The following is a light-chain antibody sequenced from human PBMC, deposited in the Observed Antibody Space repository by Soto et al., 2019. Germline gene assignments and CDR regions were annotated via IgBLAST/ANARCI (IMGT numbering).Light chain of an antibody. CDR1: SNDVGGYNY. Sequence: QSALTQPASVSGSPGQSITISCTGTSNDVGGYNYVSWYQQHPGKAPKLMIYDVSNRPSGVSNRFSGSKSGNTASLTISGLQAEDEADYYCSSYTSSSTPKYVFGTGTKVT. V-gene: IGLV2-14*01. J-gene: IGLJ1*01. CDR3: SSYTSSSTPKYV. CDR2: DVS.